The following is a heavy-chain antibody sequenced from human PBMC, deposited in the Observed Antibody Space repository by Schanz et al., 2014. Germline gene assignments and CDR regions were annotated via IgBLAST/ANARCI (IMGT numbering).Heavy chain of an antibody. CDR3: AKQIHDDILTVTRN. CDR2: ISASGGST. CDR1: GFTLSSYA. V-gene: IGHV3-23*04. Sequence: VQLVESGGGVVQPGRSLRLSCAAYGFTLSSYAMHWVRQAPGKGLEWVSTISASGGSTYYADSVKGRFTISRDNSKNTLYLQMNSLRAEDTAVYYCAKQIHDDILTVTRNWGQGTLVTVSS. D-gene: IGHD3-9*01. J-gene: IGHJ4*02.